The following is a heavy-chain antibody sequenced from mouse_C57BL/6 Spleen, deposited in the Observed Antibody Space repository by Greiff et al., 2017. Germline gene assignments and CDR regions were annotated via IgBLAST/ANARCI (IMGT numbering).Heavy chain of an antibody. J-gene: IGHJ2*01. CDR3: ARGDYYSNYFDY. CDR2: IYPGSGST. CDR1: GYTFTSYW. V-gene: IGHV1-55*01. D-gene: IGHD2-5*01. Sequence: VQLQQPGAELVKPGASVKMSCKASGYTFTSYWITWVKQRPGQGLEWIGDIYPGSGSTNYNEKFKSKATLTVDTSSSTAYMQLSSLTSEDSAVYYCARGDYYSNYFDYWGQGTTLTVSS.